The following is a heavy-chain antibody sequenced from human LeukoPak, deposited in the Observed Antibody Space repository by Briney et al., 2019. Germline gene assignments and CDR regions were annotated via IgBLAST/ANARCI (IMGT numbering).Heavy chain of an antibody. V-gene: IGHV1-2*02. CDR3: ARDRGRISDYYASGRSLHYCVDV. J-gene: IGHJ6*03. D-gene: IGHD3-10*01. Sequence: ASVKVSCKASGYTFTDYYMYWVRQAPGQGLEWMGWINPNKVGTSYAQRFQGRVTMTRDTSISAAYMNLSRLTSDDTAVYYCARDRGRISDYYASGRSLHYCVDVWGKGTTVTVSS. CDR1: GYTFTDYY. CDR2: INPNKVGT.